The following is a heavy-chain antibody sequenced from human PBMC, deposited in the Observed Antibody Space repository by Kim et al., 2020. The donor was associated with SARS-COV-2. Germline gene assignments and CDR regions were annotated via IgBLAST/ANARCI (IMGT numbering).Heavy chain of an antibody. D-gene: IGHD1-26*01. J-gene: IGHJ3*02. V-gene: IGHV3-9*01. Sequence: DSVKGRFTISTDNAKNSLYLQMNSLGAEDTALYYCAKDQGDVVGLDAFDIWGQGTMVTVSS. CDR3: AKDQGDVVGLDAFDI.